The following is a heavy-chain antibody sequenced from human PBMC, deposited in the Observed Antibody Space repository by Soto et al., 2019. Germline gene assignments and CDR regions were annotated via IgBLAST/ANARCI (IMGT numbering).Heavy chain of an antibody. J-gene: IGHJ6*02. CDR2: ISGSGGSS. Sequence: EVQLLESGGGLVQPGGSLRLSCAASGFRFSYYAMSWVRQAPGKGLEWVSGISGSGGSSFYADSVQGRFTISRDNSKNTLYPQMNSPRAEDTAVYYCAKRWTGRDYYVFGMDVWGQGTTVTVPS. V-gene: IGHV3-23*01. CDR1: GFRFSYYA. CDR3: AKRWTGRDYYVFGMDV. D-gene: IGHD2-15*01.